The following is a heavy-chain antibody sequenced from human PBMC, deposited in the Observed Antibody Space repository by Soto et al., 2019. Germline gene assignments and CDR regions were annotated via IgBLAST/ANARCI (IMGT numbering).Heavy chain of an antibody. CDR3: VRDRGYTGYDLQY. Sequence: EVQLVESGGGLVQPGGSLRLSCAASGFPFSSYAMNWVRQAPGKGLEWVSYINSGSSTIYYADSAKGRFTISRDNAKNSLSLQMKSLRHEATAVYFCVRDRGYTGYDLQYWGQGALVAVSS. CDR2: INSGSSTI. D-gene: IGHD5-12*01. V-gene: IGHV3-48*02. CDR1: GFPFSSYA. J-gene: IGHJ4*02.